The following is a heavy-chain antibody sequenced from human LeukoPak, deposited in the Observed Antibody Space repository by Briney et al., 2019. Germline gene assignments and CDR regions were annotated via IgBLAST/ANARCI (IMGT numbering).Heavy chain of an antibody. CDR3: ASNMVRGVISPFDY. Sequence: SETLSLTCTVSGGSISSYYWSWIRQPPGKGLEWIGEINHSGSTNYNPSLKSRVTISVDTSKYQFSLKLSSVTAADTAVYYCASNMVRGVISPFDYWGQGTLVTVSS. CDR2: INHSGST. J-gene: IGHJ4*02. D-gene: IGHD3-10*01. V-gene: IGHV4-34*01. CDR1: GGSISSYY.